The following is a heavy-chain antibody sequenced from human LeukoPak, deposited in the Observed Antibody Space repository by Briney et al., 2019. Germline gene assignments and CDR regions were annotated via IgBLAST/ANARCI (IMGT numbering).Heavy chain of an antibody. D-gene: IGHD6-13*01. CDR1: GGTFSINA. CDR2: IIPMSETP. CDR3: ASRRLGTIAAAGYYYYYYMDV. J-gene: IGHJ6*03. V-gene: IGHV1-69*05. Sequence: SVKVSCKASGGTFSINAITWVRQAPGQGLEWMGGIIPMSETPKYTQKFQGRVTIATDESTSTAYMELSSLRSEDTAVYYCASRRLGTIAAAGYYYYYYMDVWGKGTTVTVSS.